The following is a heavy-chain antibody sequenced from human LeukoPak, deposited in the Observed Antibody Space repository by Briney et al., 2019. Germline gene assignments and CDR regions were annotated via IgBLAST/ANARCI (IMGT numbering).Heavy chain of an antibody. CDR1: GGSISSYY. CDR2: IYYSGST. Sequence: SETLSLTCTVSGGSISSYYWSWIRQPPGKGLEWIGYIYYSGSTNYNPSLKSRVTISVDTSKNQSSLKLSSVTAADTAVYYCARLKHYYYGMDVWGQGTTVTVSS. CDR3: ARLKHYYYGMDV. J-gene: IGHJ6*02. V-gene: IGHV4-59*08.